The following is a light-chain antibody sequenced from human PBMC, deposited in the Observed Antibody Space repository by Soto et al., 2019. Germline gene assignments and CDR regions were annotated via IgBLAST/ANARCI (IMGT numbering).Light chain of an antibody. V-gene: IGKV1-9*01. Sequence: IQLTQSPSSLSASVGDRVTITCRASQGISSYLAWYQQKPGKAPNLLIYAASTLQSGVPSRFSGSGSGTEFTLTISSLQPEDFAAYYCQQLDSYPITFGQWTRLEIK. CDR2: AAS. CDR3: QQLDSYPIT. CDR1: QGISSY. J-gene: IGKJ5*01.